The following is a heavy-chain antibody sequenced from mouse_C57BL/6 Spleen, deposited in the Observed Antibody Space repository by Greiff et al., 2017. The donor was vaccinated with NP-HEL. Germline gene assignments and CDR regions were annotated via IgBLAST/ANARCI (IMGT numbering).Heavy chain of an antibody. Sequence: DVKLVESGGGLVKPGGSLKLSCAASGFTFSDYGMHWVRQAPEKGLEWVAYISSGSSTIYYADTVKGRFTISRDNAKNTLFLQMTSLRSEDTAMYYCASRVGGYYYAMDYWGQGTSVTVSS. V-gene: IGHV5-17*01. CDR3: ASRVGGYYYAMDY. J-gene: IGHJ4*01. CDR2: ISSGSSTI. D-gene: IGHD1-1*01. CDR1: GFTFSDYG.